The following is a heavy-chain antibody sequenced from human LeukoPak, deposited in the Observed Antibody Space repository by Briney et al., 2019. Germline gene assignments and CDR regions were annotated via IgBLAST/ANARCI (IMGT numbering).Heavy chain of an antibody. V-gene: IGHV4-4*07. CDR2: IYTSGST. Sequence: PSETPSLTCAVSGGSISSYYWSWIRQPAGKGLEWIGRIYTSGSTNYNPSLKSRVTISIDTSKNQFSLKLNSVTAADTAVYYCARDRGYSYAFDYWGQGTLVTVSS. CDR1: GGSISSYY. CDR3: ARDRGYSYAFDY. J-gene: IGHJ4*02. D-gene: IGHD5-18*01.